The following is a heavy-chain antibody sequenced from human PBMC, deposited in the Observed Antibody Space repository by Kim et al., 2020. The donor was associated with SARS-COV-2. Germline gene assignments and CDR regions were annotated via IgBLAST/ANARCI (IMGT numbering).Heavy chain of an antibody. D-gene: IGHD6-19*01. Sequence: GGSLRLSCAASGFTFSNAWMSWVRQAPGKGLEWVGRIKSKTDGGTTDYAAPVKGRFTISRDDSKNTLYLQMNSLKTEDTAVYYCTTDRAPREAVAGTGPKDAFDIWGQGTMVTVSS. J-gene: IGHJ3*02. V-gene: IGHV3-15*01. CDR2: IKSKTDGGTT. CDR3: TTDRAPREAVAGTGPKDAFDI. CDR1: GFTFSNAW.